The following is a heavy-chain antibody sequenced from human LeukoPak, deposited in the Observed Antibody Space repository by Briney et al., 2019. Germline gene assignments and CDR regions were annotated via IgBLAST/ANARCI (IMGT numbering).Heavy chain of an antibody. CDR2: ISTSGSSI. D-gene: IGHD3-10*01. CDR1: GLTFSDCY. Sequence: KTGGSLRLSCAASGLTFSDCYMSWIRQAPGKGLEWVSYISTSGSSIYYADSVKGRFTISRDNAKNSLYLQTNSLRAEDTAVYYCARARGLGPGGWFDPWGQGTLVTVSS. J-gene: IGHJ5*02. CDR3: ARARGLGPGGWFDP. V-gene: IGHV3-11*01.